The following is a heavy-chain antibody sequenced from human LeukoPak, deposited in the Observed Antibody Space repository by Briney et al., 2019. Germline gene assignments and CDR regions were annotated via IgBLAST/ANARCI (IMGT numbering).Heavy chain of an antibody. Sequence: GGSLRLSCAASGFTFSSYAMSWVRQAPGKGLEWVSAISSSGGSTYYADSVKGRFTISRDNSKNTLYLQMNSLRAEDTAVYYCAKDPGSGWNGGIFDYWGQGTLVTVSS. CDR1: GFTFSSYA. J-gene: IGHJ4*02. D-gene: IGHD6-19*01. V-gene: IGHV3-23*01. CDR2: ISSSGGST. CDR3: AKDPGSGWNGGIFDY.